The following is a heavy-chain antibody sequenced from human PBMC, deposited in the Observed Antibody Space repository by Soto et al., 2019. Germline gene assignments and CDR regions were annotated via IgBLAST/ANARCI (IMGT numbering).Heavy chain of an antibody. CDR3: ARDGALRWYTPAQLIDY. CDR2: ISYDGSNK. Sequence: GGSLRLSCAASGFTFSSYAMHWVRQAPGKGLEWVAVISYDGSNKYYADSVKGRFTISRDNSKNTLYLQMNSLRAEDTAVYYCARDGALRWYTPAQLIDYWGQGTLVTVSS. V-gene: IGHV3-30-3*01. J-gene: IGHJ4*02. CDR1: GFTFSSYA. D-gene: IGHD2-15*01.